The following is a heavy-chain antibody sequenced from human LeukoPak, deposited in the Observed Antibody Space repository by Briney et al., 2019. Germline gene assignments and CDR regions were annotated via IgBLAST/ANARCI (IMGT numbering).Heavy chain of an antibody. V-gene: IGHV4-31*03. D-gene: IGHD6-19*01. CDR1: GGSISSGGYY. CDR2: IYYSGST. CDR3: ARSPGIAVVDY. J-gene: IGHJ4*02. Sequence: SQTLSLTCTVSGGSISSGGYYWSWIRQHPGKGLEWIRYIYYSGSTYYNPSLKSRVTISVDTSKNQFSLKLSSVTAADTAVYYCARSPGIAVVDYWGQGTLVTVSS.